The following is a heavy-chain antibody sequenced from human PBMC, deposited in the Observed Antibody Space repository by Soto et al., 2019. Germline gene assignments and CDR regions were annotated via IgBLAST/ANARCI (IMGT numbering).Heavy chain of an antibody. CDR1: GGSISSRTYY. Sequence: SETLSLTCTVSGGSISSRTYYWGWIRQPPGKGLEWIGSIYYSGRTYYNPSLKSRVTISLDTSDKQFSLKLSSVTVADTAVYYCGRTKYLYDSGPSRIDHWGQGTLVTVSS. V-gene: IGHV4-39*01. J-gene: IGHJ4*02. D-gene: IGHD3-10*01. CDR3: GRTKYLYDSGPSRIDH. CDR2: IYYSGRT.